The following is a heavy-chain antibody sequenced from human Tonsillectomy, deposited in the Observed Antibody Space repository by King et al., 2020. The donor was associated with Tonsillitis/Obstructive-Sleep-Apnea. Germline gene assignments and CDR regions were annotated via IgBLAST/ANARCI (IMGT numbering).Heavy chain of an antibody. D-gene: IGHD2-8*01. CDR1: EFIFNNYG. Sequence: QLVQSGGGVVQPGRSLRLSCAASEFIFNNYGIHWIRQAPGKGLEWVAVIWYDGNNKYYADSVKGRFTISRDNSKNTLYLHVNSLRAEDTAVYYCARNGFIAFDIWGQGTMVTVSS. CDR3: ARNGFIAFDI. J-gene: IGHJ3*02. V-gene: IGHV3-33*01. CDR2: IWYDGNNK.